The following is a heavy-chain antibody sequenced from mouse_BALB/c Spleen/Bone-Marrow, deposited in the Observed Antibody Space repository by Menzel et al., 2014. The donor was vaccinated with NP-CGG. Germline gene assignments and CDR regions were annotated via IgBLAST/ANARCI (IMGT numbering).Heavy chain of an antibody. CDR2: ISYSGIT. CDR3: ARGRAAWFAY. Sequence: EVKLMESGPGLVKPSQSRSLTCTVTGYSITSDYAWNWIRQFPGNKLEWMGYISYSGITSYNPSLKSRISITRDTSKNQFFLQLNSVTTEDTATYYCARGRAAWFAYWGQGTLVTVSA. V-gene: IGHV3-2*02. J-gene: IGHJ3*01. CDR1: GYSITSDYA. D-gene: IGHD3-3*01.